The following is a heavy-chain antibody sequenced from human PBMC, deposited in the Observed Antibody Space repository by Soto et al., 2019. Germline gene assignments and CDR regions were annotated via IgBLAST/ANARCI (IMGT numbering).Heavy chain of an antibody. CDR1: GGSISSYY. Sequence: SETLSLTCTVSGGSISSYYWSWIRQPPGKGLEWIGYIYYSGSTNYNPSLKSRVTISVDTSKNQFSLKLSFVTAADTAVYYCARQRATIFFDYWGQGTLVTVSS. J-gene: IGHJ4*02. V-gene: IGHV4-59*08. CDR3: ARQRATIFFDY. D-gene: IGHD3-9*01. CDR2: IYYSGST.